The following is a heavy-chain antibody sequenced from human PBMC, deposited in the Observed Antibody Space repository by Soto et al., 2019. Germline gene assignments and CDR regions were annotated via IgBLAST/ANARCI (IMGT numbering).Heavy chain of an antibody. Sequence: VGSLILSCGASGFTFSNFAMSWVRQAPGRGLEWVSGISASGRYIHYADSVKYRFTVSRDNSKNTLYLQMNSLRDEDTAIYYCEKGKTSGWYYFDYWGQGALVT. CDR1: GFTFSNFA. CDR3: EKGKTSGWYYFDY. CDR2: ISASGRYI. V-gene: IGHV3-23*01. J-gene: IGHJ4*02. D-gene: IGHD6-19*01.